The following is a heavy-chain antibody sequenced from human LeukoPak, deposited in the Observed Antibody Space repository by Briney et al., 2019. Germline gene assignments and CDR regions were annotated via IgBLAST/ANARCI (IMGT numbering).Heavy chain of an antibody. CDR1: GFTFSSYA. Sequence: GRSLRLSCAASGFTFSSYAMHWVRQAPGKGLEWVAVISYDGSNKYYADSVKGRFTISRDNSKNTLYLQMNSLRAEDTAVYYCARERKGWENPLYYWGQGTLVTVSS. J-gene: IGHJ4*02. D-gene: IGHD6-19*01. CDR3: ARERKGWENPLYY. CDR2: ISYDGSNK. V-gene: IGHV3-30-3*01.